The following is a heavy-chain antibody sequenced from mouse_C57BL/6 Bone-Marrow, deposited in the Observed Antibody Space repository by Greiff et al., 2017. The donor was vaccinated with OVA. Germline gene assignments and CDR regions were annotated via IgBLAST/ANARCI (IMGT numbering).Heavy chain of an antibody. D-gene: IGHD1-1*01. CDR2: IWSGGST. CDR1: GFSLTSYG. Sequence: VKVVESGPGLVQPSQSLSITCTVSGFSLTSYGVHWVRQSPGKGLEWLGVIWSGGSTDYNAAFISRLSISKDNSKSQVFFKMNSLQADDTAIYYCARKANYYGSSLYAMDYWGQGTSVTVSS. J-gene: IGHJ4*01. CDR3: ARKANYYGSSLYAMDY. V-gene: IGHV2-2*01.